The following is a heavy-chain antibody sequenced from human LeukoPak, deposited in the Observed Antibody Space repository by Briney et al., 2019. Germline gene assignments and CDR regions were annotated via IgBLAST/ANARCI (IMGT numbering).Heavy chain of an antibody. CDR2: IRYDGNNK. CDR1: GFTFSGYS. Sequence: GGSLRLSCAASGFTFSGYSLNWVRQAPGKGLEWVAFIRYDGNNKYYADSVKGRFTISRDNSKNTLYLQMNSLKTEDTAVYYCTTDLVVTSDYWGQGTLVTVSS. CDR3: TTDLVVTSDY. D-gene: IGHD2-21*02. J-gene: IGHJ4*02. V-gene: IGHV3-30*02.